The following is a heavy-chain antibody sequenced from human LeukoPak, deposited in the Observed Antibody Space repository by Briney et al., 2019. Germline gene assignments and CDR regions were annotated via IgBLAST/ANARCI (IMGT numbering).Heavy chain of an antibody. CDR1: GGSISSSNYY. J-gene: IGHJ4*02. CDR3: ARDLTRYSGSGTYYTYPFDY. D-gene: IGHD3-10*01. V-gene: IGHV4-39*07. CDR2: IYYSGST. Sequence: SETLSLTCTVSGGSISSSNYYWGWIRQPPGKGLEWIGSIYYSGSTYYNPSLKSRVTISVDTSKNQFSLKLTSVTAADTAVYYCARDLTRYSGSGTYYTYPFDYWGQGTLVTVSS.